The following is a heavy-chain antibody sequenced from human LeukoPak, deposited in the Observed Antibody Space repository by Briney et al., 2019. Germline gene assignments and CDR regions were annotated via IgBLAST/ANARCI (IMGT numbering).Heavy chain of an antibody. CDR3: ARPFIAAAGSPPDY. J-gene: IGHJ4*02. V-gene: IGHV3-74*01. Sequence: GGSLRLSCAASGFTFSSYWMHWVRQAPGKGLVWVSRINTDGSSTSYADSVKGRFTISRDNAKNTLYLQMKSLRAEDTAVYYCARPFIAAAGSPPDYWGQGTLVTVSS. CDR2: INTDGSST. D-gene: IGHD6-13*01. CDR1: GFTFSSYW.